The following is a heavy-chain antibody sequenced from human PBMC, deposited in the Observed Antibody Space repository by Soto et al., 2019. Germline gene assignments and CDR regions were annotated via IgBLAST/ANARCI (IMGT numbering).Heavy chain of an antibody. CDR1: GGSISSSSYY. D-gene: IGHD5-12*01. CDR3: ARRLPVGHFDY. CDR2: IYYSGST. V-gene: IGHV4-39*01. J-gene: IGHJ4*02. Sequence: TSETLSLTCTVSGGSISSSSYYWGWIRQPPGKGLEWIGSIYYSGSTYYNPSLKSRVTISVDTSKNQFSLKLSSVTAADTAVYYCARRLPVGHFDYWGQGTLVTVSS.